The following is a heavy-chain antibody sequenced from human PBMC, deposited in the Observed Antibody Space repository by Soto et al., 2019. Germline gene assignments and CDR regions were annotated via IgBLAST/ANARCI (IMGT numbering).Heavy chain of an antibody. V-gene: IGHV3-9*01. CDR2: ISWNSGSI. D-gene: IGHD1-26*01. CDR1: GFTFDDYA. CDR3: AKDSGSYSYYYGMDV. J-gene: IGHJ6*02. Sequence: GGSLRLSCAASGFTFDDYAMHWVRQAPGKGLEWVSGISWNSGSIGYADSVKGRFTISRDNAKNSLYLQMNSLRAEDTALYYCAKDSGSYSYYYGMDVWGQGTTVTVSS.